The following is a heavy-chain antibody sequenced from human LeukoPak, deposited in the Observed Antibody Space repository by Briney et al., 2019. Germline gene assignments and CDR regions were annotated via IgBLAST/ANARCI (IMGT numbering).Heavy chain of an antibody. J-gene: IGHJ4*02. CDR1: GFTFSSYS. Sequence: GGSLRLSCAASGFTFSSYSMNWVRQAPGEGLEWVSSISSSSSYIYYADSVKGRFTISRDNAKNSLYLQMNSLRAEDTAVYYCARAPPWWWDCSGGSCDGYYFDYWGQGTLVTVSS. V-gene: IGHV3-21*01. D-gene: IGHD2-15*01. CDR2: ISSSSSYI. CDR3: ARAPPWWWDCSGGSCDGYYFDY.